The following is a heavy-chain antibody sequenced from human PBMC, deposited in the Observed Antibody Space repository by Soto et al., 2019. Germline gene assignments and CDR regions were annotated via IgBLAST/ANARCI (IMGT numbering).Heavy chain of an antibody. CDR2: IYHSGST. CDR1: GGSISSGGYS. V-gene: IGHV4-30-2*01. D-gene: IGHD6-13*01. J-gene: IGHJ5*02. CDR3: ARDRQGIAAAGTDRWFDP. Sequence: SETLSLTCAVSGGSISSGGYSWSWIRQPPGKGLEWIGYIYHSGSTYYNPSLKSRVTISVDRSKNQFSLKLSSVTAADTAVYYCARDRQGIAAAGTDRWFDPWGQGTLVTVPQ.